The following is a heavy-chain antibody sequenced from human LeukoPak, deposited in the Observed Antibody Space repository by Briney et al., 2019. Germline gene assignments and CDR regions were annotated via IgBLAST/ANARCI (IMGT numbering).Heavy chain of an antibody. CDR1: GYTFTSYG. CDR3: ARDRDLYDFWSGYYNLNHYFDY. Sequence: ASVKVSCKASGYTFTSYGISWVRQAPGQGLEWMGWISAYNGNTNYAQRLQGRGTMTTDSSTSTAYMELRSLRSDDTAVYYCARDRDLYDFWSGYYNLNHYFDYWGQGTLVTVSS. V-gene: IGHV1-18*01. D-gene: IGHD3-3*01. J-gene: IGHJ4*02. CDR2: ISAYNGNT.